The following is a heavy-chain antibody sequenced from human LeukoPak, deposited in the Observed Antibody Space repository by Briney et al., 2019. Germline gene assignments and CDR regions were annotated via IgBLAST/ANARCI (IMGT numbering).Heavy chain of an antibody. D-gene: IGHD3-22*01. CDR2: IYHSGST. CDR3: ARRFVTMIVVVIPDYFDY. CDR1: GGSISSSNW. J-gene: IGHJ4*02. V-gene: IGHV4-4*02. Sequence: ASETLSLTCAVSGGSISSSNWWSWVRQPPGKGLEWIGEIYHSGSTNYNPSLKSRVTISVDTSKNQFSLKLSSVTAADTAVYYCARRFVTMIVVVIPDYFDYWGQGTLVTVSS.